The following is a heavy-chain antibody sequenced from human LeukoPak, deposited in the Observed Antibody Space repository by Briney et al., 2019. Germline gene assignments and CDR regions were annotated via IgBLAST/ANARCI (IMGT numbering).Heavy chain of an antibody. Sequence: ASVKVSCKASGGTFSSYAISWVRQATGQGLEWMGWMNPNSGNTGYAQKFQGRVTMTRNTSISTAYMELSSLRSEDTAVYYCARLSSGSSDAFDIWGQGTMVTVSS. J-gene: IGHJ3*02. V-gene: IGHV1-8*02. D-gene: IGHD3-22*01. CDR1: GGTFSSYA. CDR2: MNPNSGNT. CDR3: ARLSSGSSDAFDI.